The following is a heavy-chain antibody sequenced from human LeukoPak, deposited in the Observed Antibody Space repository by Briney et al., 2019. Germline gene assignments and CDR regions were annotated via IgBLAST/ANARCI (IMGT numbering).Heavy chain of an antibody. J-gene: IGHJ4*02. CDR1: GYTFTGYY. Sequence: ASVKVSCKASGYTFTGYYMHWVRQAPGQGLEWMGIIHPSGGSTSYAQKFQGRVTMTMDTSTSTVYMELSSLRSEDSAVYYCARSERSGWLYYFDYWGQGTLVTVSS. CDR2: IHPSGGST. CDR3: ARSERSGWLYYFDY. D-gene: IGHD6-19*01. V-gene: IGHV1-46*01.